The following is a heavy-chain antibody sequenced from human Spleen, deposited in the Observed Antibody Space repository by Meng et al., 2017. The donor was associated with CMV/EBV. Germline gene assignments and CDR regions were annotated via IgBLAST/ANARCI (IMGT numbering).Heavy chain of an antibody. Sequence: TGSGGYVTDNIYYWGWIRQPPGKGLEWIATIYYSGSTYYNPSLKSRVTISVDTSKNQFSLTLSSVTAADTAVYYCARQWFRELPFDYWGQGTLVTVSS. D-gene: IGHD3-10*01. CDR2: IYYSGST. J-gene: IGHJ4*02. CDR3: ARQWFRELPFDY. V-gene: IGHV4-39*01. CDR1: GGYVTDNIYY.